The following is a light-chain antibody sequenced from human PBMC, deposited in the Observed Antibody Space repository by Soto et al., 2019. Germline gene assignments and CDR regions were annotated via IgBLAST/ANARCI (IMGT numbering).Light chain of an antibody. J-gene: IGKJ1*01. V-gene: IGKV3-15*01. CDR3: QQYSSSGT. CDR1: QSVNTN. CDR2: GAA. Sequence: EIVMTQSPATLSVSPWQRVTLSCRASQSVNTNLAWYQHIRGQAPRLLIYGAATRATGIPARFSGTGSGTEFTLTIGSLQSEDFAVYYCQQYSSSGTFGQGTKVDNK.